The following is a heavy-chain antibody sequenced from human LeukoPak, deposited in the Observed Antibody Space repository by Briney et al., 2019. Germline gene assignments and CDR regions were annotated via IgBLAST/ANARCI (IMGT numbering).Heavy chain of an antibody. CDR2: IYHSGST. CDR1: GYSISSGYY. Sequence: PSETLSLTCTVSGYSISSGYYWGWIRQPPGKGLEWIGSIYHSGSTYYNPSLKSRVTISVDTSKNQFSLKLSSVTAADTAVYYCAREGRVADTWFDPWGQGTLVTVSS. CDR3: AREGRVADTWFDP. J-gene: IGHJ5*02. D-gene: IGHD6-19*01. V-gene: IGHV4-38-2*02.